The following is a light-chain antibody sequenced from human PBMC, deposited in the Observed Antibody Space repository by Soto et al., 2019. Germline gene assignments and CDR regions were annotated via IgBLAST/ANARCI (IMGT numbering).Light chain of an antibody. CDR2: ATN. V-gene: IGLV1-44*01. CDR3: AAWDDTLNGPL. J-gene: IGLJ2*01. CDR1: RSNVGRNA. Sequence: QSVLTQPPSASGTPGQTVTISCSGSRSNVGRNAVSWYQQVPGMAPKLLVFATNKRPSGVPDRYSGSASGASASLAISGLQSEDEADYYCAAWDDTLNGPLFGGGTKLHRP.